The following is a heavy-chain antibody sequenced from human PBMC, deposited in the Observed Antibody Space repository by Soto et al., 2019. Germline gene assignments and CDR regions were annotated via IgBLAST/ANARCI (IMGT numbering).Heavy chain of an antibody. CDR1: GGSVSSGSYY. Sequence: SETLSLTCTVSGGSVSSGSYYWSWVRQPPGKGLEWIGEINHSGSTNYNPSLKSRVTISVDTSKNQFSLKLSSVTAADTALYYCARLNAGTTYYYYGMDVWGQGTTVTVSS. J-gene: IGHJ6*02. D-gene: IGHD1-7*01. V-gene: IGHV4-39*01. CDR3: ARLNAGTTYYYYGMDV. CDR2: INHSGST.